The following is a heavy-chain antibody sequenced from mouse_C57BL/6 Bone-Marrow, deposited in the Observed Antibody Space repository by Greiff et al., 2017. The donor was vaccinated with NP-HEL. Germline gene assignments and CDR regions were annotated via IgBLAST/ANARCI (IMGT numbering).Heavy chain of an antibody. D-gene: IGHD2-4*01. J-gene: IGHJ3*01. CDR3: TREGDYDLPWFAY. V-gene: IGHV5-6-4*01. Sequence: FTISRDNARNTLYLQMSSLKSEDTAMYYCTREGDYDLPWFAYWGQGTLVTVSA.